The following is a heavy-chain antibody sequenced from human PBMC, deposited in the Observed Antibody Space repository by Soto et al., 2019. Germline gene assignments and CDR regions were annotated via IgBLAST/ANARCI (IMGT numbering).Heavy chain of an antibody. V-gene: IGHV4-39*01. Sequence: ETLSLTCSVSGGSINSSSYFWGWVRQPPGKGLEWIGSIYYSGSTYYNPSLRSRVPISVDTSKNQFSLKLSSVTAADTAVLYCARHYSSGSRNWFDPWGQGTLVTVSS. CDR1: GGSINSSSYF. CDR3: ARHYSSGSRNWFDP. CDR2: IYYSGST. D-gene: IGHD6-19*01. J-gene: IGHJ5*02.